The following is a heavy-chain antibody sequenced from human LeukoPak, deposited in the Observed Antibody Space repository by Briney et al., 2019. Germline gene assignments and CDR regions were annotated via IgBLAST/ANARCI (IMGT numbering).Heavy chain of an antibody. CDR2: IYTSGST. D-gene: IGHD6-13*01. Sequence: SGTLSLTCTVSGGSISSYYWSWIRQPPGKGLEWIGYIYTSGSTNYNPSLKSRVTISVDTSKNQFSLKLSSVTAADTAVYYCARHPGGMAGSSWNFGAFDIWSQGTMVTVSS. V-gene: IGHV4-4*09. CDR1: GGSISSYY. J-gene: IGHJ3*02. CDR3: ARHPGGMAGSSWNFGAFDI.